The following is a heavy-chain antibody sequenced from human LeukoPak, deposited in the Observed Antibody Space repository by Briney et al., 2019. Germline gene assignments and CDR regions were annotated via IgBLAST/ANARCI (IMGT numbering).Heavy chain of an antibody. CDR3: ARGTSPLGY. CDR1: GGSISSHY. D-gene: IGHD3-16*01. CDR2: IYYSGST. J-gene: IGHJ4*02. V-gene: IGHV4-59*11. Sequence: SETLSLTCTVSGGSISSHYWGWIRQPPGKGLEWIGYIYYSGSTNYNPSLKSRVTISVDTSKNQFSLKLSSVTAADTAVYYCARGTSPLGYWGQGALVTVSS.